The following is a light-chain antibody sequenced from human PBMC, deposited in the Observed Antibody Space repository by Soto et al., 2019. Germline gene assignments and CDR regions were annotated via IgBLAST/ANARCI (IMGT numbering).Light chain of an antibody. Sequence: EIVLTQSPATLSLSPGERATLSCGASQSVSSSYLAWYQQKPGLAPRLLIDDASSRATGIPDRFRGSGSVTDFTLTISRLEPEDFAVYYCQQYCSSPFTFGPGTKVDIK. J-gene: IGKJ3*01. V-gene: IGKV3D-20*01. CDR2: DAS. CDR3: QQYCSSPFT. CDR1: QSVSSSY.